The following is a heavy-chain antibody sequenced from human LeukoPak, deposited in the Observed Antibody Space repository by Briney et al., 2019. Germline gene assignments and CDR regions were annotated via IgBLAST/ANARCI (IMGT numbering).Heavy chain of an antibody. CDR2: INWNGGST. D-gene: IGHD3-3*01. CDR3: ARLGRFLEWLLPGYYYYYMDV. V-gene: IGHV3-20*04. Sequence: GGSLRLSCAASGFTFDDYGMSWVRQAPGKGLEWVSGINWNGGSTGYADSVKGRLTISRDNAKNSLYLQMNSLRAEDTALYYCARLGRFLEWLLPGYYYYYMDVWGKGTTVTVSS. J-gene: IGHJ6*03. CDR1: GFTFDDYG.